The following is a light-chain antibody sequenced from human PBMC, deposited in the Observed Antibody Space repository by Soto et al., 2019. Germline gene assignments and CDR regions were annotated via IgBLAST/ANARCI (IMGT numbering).Light chain of an antibody. Sequence: QLVLTQSSSASASLGSSVKLTCTLSSGHSSYIIAWHQQQPGKAPRYLMKLEGSGSYNKGSGAPDRFSGSSSGADRYLTISTLQFEDEADYYCETWDSNTHTVFGGGTKLTVL. CDR1: SGHSSYI. V-gene: IGLV4-60*02. CDR3: ETWDSNTHTV. CDR2: LEGSGSY. J-gene: IGLJ3*02.